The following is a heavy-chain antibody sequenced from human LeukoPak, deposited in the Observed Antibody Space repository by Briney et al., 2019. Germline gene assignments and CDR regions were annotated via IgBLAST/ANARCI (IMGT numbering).Heavy chain of an antibody. J-gene: IGHJ5*01. D-gene: IGHD3-10*01. CDR2: IRYDGSNK. Sequence: GGSLRLSCAASGFTFSSYGMHWVRQAPGKGLEWVAFIRYDGSNKYYADSVKGRFTISRDNSKNTLYLQMKTLRSEDTAVYYCGYYNSGSYSTPDSWGQGTQVTLSS. CDR1: GFTFSSYG. V-gene: IGHV3-30*02. CDR3: GYYNSGSYSTPDS.